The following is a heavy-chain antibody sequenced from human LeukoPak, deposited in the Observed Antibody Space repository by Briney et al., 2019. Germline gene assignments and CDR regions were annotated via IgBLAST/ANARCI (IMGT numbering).Heavy chain of an antibody. CDR3: AREWENGYHAFHI. CDR2: INDSGTT. CDR1: GDSLSNHY. J-gene: IGHJ3*02. V-gene: IGHV4-59*11. D-gene: IGHD1-26*01. Sequence: PSETLSLTCSVSGDSLSNHYWSWIRLPPGKGLEWIGYINDSGTTKYNPSLRSRVTISVDTSKSQFSLKLRSMTAADTALYYCAREWENGYHAFHIWGQGTMVTVSS.